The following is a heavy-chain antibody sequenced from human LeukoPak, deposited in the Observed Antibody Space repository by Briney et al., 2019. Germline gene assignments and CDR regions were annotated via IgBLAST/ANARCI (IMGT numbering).Heavy chain of an antibody. CDR1: GYTFTTYG. D-gene: IGHD3-9*01. V-gene: IGHV1-18*01. CDR3: ARWGILTGYYDIDY. CDR2: ISAYNGNT. Sequence: ASVKVSCKASGYTFTTYGISWVRQAPGQGLEWMGWISAYNGNTHYAQKLQGRVTMTTDTSTSTAYMELRSLRSDDTAVYYCARWGILTGYYDIDYWGQGTLVTVSS. J-gene: IGHJ4*02.